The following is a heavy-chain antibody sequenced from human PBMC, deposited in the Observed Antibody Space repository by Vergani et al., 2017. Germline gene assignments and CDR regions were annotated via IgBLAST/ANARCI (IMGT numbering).Heavy chain of an antibody. V-gene: IGHV4-38-2*02. J-gene: IGHJ4*02. CDR1: GYSISSGYY. CDR3: ARVPGYSYGYAVDY. CDR2: IYHSGST. D-gene: IGHD5-18*01. Sequence: QVQLQESGPGLVKPSETLSLTCTVSGYSISSGYYWGWIRRPPGKGLEWIGSIYHSGSTYYNPSLKSRVTISVDTSKNQFSLKLSSVTAADTAVYYCARVPGYSYGYAVDYWGQGTLVTVSS.